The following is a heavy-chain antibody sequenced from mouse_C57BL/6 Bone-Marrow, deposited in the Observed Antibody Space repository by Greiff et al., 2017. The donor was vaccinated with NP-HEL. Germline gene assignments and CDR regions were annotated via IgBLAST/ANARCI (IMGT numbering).Heavy chain of an antibody. J-gene: IGHJ2*01. CDR1: GYAFSSSW. CDR3: ARVGWLLLDY. D-gene: IGHD2-3*01. CDR2: IYPGDGDT. Sequence: QVQLQESGPELVKPGASVKISCKASGYAFSSSWMNWVKQRPGKGLEWIGRIYPGDGDTNYNGKFKGKATLTADKSSSTAYMQLSSLTSEDSAVYFCARVGWLLLDYWGQGTTLTVSS. V-gene: IGHV1-82*01.